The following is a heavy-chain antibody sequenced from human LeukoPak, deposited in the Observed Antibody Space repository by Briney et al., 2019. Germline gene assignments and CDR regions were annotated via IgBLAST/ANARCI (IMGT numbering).Heavy chain of an antibody. V-gene: IGHV1-69*04. J-gene: IGHJ4*02. CDR2: IIPILGIA. D-gene: IGHD5-18*01. CDR1: RGTFSSYA. CDR3: ARVDTAMVIDY. Sequence: ASVKVSCKASRGTFSSYAISWVRPARGQGLEWMGRIIPILGIANYAQKFQGRVTITADKSTSTAYMELSSLRSEDTAVYYCARVDTAMVIDYWGQGTLVTVSS.